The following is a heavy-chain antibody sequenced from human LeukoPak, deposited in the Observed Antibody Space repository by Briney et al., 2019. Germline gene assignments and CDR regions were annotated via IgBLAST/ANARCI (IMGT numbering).Heavy chain of an antibody. V-gene: IGHV4-59*08. CDR2: IYYSGST. CDR3: ARGPKSIVVVTASWYWFDP. J-gene: IGHJ5*02. Sequence: SETLSLTCTVSGGSLSSYYWSWLRQPPGKGLEWIGYIYYSGSTNYNPSLKSRVTISVDTSKNQFSLKLSSVTAADTAVYYCARGPKSIVVVTASWYWFDPWGQGTLVTVSS. CDR1: GGSLSSYY. D-gene: IGHD2-21*02.